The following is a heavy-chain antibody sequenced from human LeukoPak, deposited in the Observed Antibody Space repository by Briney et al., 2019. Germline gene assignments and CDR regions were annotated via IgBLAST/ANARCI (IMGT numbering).Heavy chain of an antibody. CDR3: ARDWSGYSGYERYNWFDP. CDR1: GYTFTGYY. D-gene: IGHD5-12*01. J-gene: IGHJ5*02. V-gene: IGHV1-2*02. Sequence: GASVKVSCKASGYTFTGYYMPWVRQAPGQGLEWMGWINPNSGGTNYAQKFQGRVTMTRDTSVSTAYMELSRLRSDDTAVYYCARDWSGYSGYERYNWFDPWGQGTLVTVSS. CDR2: INPNSGGT.